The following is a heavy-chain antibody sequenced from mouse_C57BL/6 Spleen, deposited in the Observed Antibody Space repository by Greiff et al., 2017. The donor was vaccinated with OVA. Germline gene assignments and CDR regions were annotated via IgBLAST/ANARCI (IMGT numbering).Heavy chain of an antibody. CDR1: GYTFTSYW. D-gene: IGHD1-1*01. CDR3: ARPSYYYGSSYGYFDY. J-gene: IGHJ2*01. Sequence: VQLQQPGAELVMPGASVKLSCKASGYTFTSYWMHWVKQRPGQGLEWIGEIDPSDSYTNYNQKFKGKSTLTVDKSSSTAYMQLSSLTSEDSAVYYCARPSYYYGSSYGYFDYWGQGTTLTVSS. CDR2: IDPSDSYT. V-gene: IGHV1-69*01.